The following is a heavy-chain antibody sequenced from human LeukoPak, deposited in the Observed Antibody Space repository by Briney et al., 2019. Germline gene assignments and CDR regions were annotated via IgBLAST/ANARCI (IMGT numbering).Heavy chain of an antibody. CDR3: AKDRIGGYSYGVDFDY. D-gene: IGHD5-18*01. CDR2: IRYDGSNK. Sequence: GGSLRLSCAASGFTFSSYGMHWVRQAPGKGLEWVAFIRYDGSNKYYADSVKGRFTISRDNSKNTLYLQVNSLRAEDTAVYYCAKDRIGGYSYGVDFDYWGQGTLVTVSS. V-gene: IGHV3-30*02. CDR1: GFTFSSYG. J-gene: IGHJ4*02.